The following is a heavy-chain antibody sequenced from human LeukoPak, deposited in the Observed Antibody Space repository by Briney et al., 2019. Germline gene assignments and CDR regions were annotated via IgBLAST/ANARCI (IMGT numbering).Heavy chain of an antibody. CDR1: GYTFTSYG. Sequence: ASVKVSSTASGYTFTSYGISWVRQAPGQGGEGMGWISAYNGNTNYAQKLQGRVTMTTDTSTSTAYMELRSLRSDDTAVYYSAIDLGYCSSTSCSYFDYWGQGTLVTVSS. CDR3: AIDLGYCSSTSCSYFDY. J-gene: IGHJ4*02. D-gene: IGHD2-2*01. V-gene: IGHV1-18*01. CDR2: ISAYNGNT.